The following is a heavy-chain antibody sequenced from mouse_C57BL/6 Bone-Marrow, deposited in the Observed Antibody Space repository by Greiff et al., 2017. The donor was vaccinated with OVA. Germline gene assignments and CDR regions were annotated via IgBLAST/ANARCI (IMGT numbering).Heavy chain of an antibody. CDR3: TRGYYFDY. Sequence: VQGVESGAELARPGASVKMSGKASGYTFTSYTIHWVKQRPGQGLEWIGYIDPTNDYTNYNQKFKGKATLTADKSSSTAYMQLSSLTSEDSAVYYCTRGYYFDYWGQGTTLTVSS. CDR2: IDPTNDYT. J-gene: IGHJ2*01. CDR1: GYTFTSYT. V-gene: IGHV1-4*01.